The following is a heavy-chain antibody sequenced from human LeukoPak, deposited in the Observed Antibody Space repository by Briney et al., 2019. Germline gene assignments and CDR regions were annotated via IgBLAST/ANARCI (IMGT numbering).Heavy chain of an antibody. Sequence: GGSLRLSCAASGFTFSSYGMHWVRQAPGKGLEWVAVISYDGSNKYYADSVKGRFTISRDNSKNTLYLQMNSLRAEDTAVYYCAKETSRYYDFWSGYYQNYYYYGMDVWGQGTTVTVSS. CDR1: GFTFSSYG. J-gene: IGHJ6*02. V-gene: IGHV3-30*18. CDR3: AKETSRYYDFWSGYYQNYYYYGMDV. D-gene: IGHD3-3*01. CDR2: ISYDGSNK.